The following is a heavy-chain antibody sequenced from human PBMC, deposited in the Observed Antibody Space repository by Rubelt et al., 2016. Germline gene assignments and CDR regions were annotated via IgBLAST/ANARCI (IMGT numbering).Heavy chain of an antibody. J-gene: IGHJ4*02. Sequence: QVQLQQWGAGLLKPSETLSLTCAVYGGSFSGYYWSWIRQPPGKGLEWIGEINHSGSTNYNPSLKSRVTIAGDTSKNQFSLTLSSVTAAYTAGYYCARGFTAAAVDYWGQGTLVTVSS. CDR1: GGSFSGYY. V-gene: IGHV4-34*01. CDR3: ARGFTAAAVDY. CDR2: INHSGST. D-gene: IGHD6-13*01.